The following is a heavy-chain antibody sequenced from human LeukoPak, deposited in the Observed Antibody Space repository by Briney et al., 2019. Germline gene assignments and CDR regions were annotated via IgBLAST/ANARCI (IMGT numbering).Heavy chain of an antibody. CDR2: IDAGGGDT. CDR1: GFSFSSYA. D-gene: IGHD6-19*01. J-gene: IGHJ6*02. V-gene: IGHV3-23*01. CDR3: GRPTKYWLVRGNGVDV. Sequence: GGSLRLSCAASGFSFSSYAMTWVRQAPGKGLEWVSSIDAGGGDTYHSDSVKGRFTVSRDNSMNTLYLQMNSLRADDTAVYYCGRPTKYWLVRGNGVDVWGQGTTVTVSS.